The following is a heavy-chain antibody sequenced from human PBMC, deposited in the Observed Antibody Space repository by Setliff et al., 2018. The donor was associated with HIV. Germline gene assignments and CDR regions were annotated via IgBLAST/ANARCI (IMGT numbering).Heavy chain of an antibody. J-gene: IGHJ6*03. CDR2: IYTSGST. CDR3: ARDATSEGYMDV. V-gene: IGHV4-4*08. CDR1: SGSISSYY. Sequence: TLSLTCTVSSGSISSYYWSWIRQPPGKGLEWIGYIYTSGSTNYNPSLKSRVTISVDTSENQFSLKLTSVTAADTAMYFCARDATSEGYMDVWGKGTTVTVSS.